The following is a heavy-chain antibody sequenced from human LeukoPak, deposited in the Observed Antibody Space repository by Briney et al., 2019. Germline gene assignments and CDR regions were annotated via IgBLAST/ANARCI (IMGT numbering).Heavy chain of an antibody. CDR1: GGSFSGYY. CDR3: ASQGYPAALFDY. V-gene: IGHV4-34*01. CDR2: INHSGST. D-gene: IGHD5-18*01. J-gene: IGHJ4*02. Sequence: SETLSLTCAVYGGSFSGYYWSWIRQPPGKGLEWIGEINHSGSTNYNPSLKSRVTISVDTSKNQFSLKLSSVTAADTAVYYRASQGYPAALFDYWGQGTLVTVSS.